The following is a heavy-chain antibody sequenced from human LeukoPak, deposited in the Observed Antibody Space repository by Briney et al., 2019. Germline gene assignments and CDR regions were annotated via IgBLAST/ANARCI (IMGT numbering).Heavy chain of an antibody. CDR1: GDSIRSFY. J-gene: IGHJ5*02. D-gene: IGHD1-7*01. CDR3: AKTARTFAS. V-gene: IGHV4-4*09. CDR2: IYINGDT. Sequence: PSETLCLTCTVSGDSIRSFYWSWIRQAPGKGLECIGFIYINGDTSYNPSLKGRATLSLDTSKNQFSLRLTSVTAADTAVYYCAKTARTFASWGPGTLVTVSS.